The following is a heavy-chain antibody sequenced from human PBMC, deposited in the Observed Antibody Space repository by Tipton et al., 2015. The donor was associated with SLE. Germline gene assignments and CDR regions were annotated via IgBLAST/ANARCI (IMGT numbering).Heavy chain of an antibody. D-gene: IGHD6-19*01. CDR1: GFTFSSYE. Sequence: GSLRLSCAASGFTFSSYEMNWVRQAPGKGLEWVSYISSSGSTIYYADSVKGRFTISRDNAKNSLYLQMNSLRAEDTAVYYCAREGYSSGCFDCWGQGTLVTVSS. CDR2: ISSSGSTI. V-gene: IGHV3-48*03. CDR3: AREGYSSGCFDC. J-gene: IGHJ4*02.